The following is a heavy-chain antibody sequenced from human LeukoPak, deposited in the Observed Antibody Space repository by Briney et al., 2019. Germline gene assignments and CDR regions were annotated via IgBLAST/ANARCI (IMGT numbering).Heavy chain of an antibody. CDR1: GYTFTTYD. J-gene: IGHJ4*02. V-gene: IGHV1-8*01. D-gene: IGHD3-22*01. CDR2: MNPNSGNT. CDR3: ASGIGYDSSAQGDY. Sequence: GASVKVSCKASGYTFTTYDINWVRQATGQGLEWMGWMNPNSGNTGYAQKFQGRVTMTRNTSISTAYMELSSLRSEDTAVYYCASGIGYDSSAQGDYWGQGTLVTVSS.